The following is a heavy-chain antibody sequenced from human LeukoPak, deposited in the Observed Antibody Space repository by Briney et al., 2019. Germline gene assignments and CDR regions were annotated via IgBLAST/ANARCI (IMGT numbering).Heavy chain of an antibody. J-gene: IGHJ6*03. CDR3: ARGPGGRRGYYPLEDSYYYYYMDV. Sequence: WASVKVSCKASGYTFTSYGISWVRQAPGKGLEWMGWISGYNGNTNYAQKLQGRVTMTTDTSTSTAYMELRSLRSDDTAVYYCARGPGGRRGYYPLEDSYYYYYMDVWGKGTTVTVSS. CDR2: ISGYNGNT. D-gene: IGHD3-22*01. CDR1: GYTFTSYG. V-gene: IGHV1-18*01.